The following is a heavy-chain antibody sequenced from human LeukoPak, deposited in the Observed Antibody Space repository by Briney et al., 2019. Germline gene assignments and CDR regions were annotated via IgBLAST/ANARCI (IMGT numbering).Heavy chain of an antibody. Sequence: PGGSLRLSCAGSGFIFSSYWMSWVRQAPGKGLEWVANIKQDGSERAYVDSVKGRFTIPRDNAKNSLFLQMNSLRAEDTAVYYCARDLGLDYWGQGTLVTVSS. D-gene: IGHD3-10*01. CDR2: IKQDGSER. V-gene: IGHV3-7*03. J-gene: IGHJ4*02. CDR3: ARDLGLDY. CDR1: GFIFSSYW.